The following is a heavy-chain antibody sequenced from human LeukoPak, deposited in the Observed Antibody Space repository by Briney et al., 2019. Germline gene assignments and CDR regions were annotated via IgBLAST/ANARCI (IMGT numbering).Heavy chain of an antibody. CDR2: MYISGST. J-gene: IGHJ6*02. CDR3: ARDLLNGMDV. D-gene: IGHD3-9*01. CDR1: GGSVSSYY. Sequence: PSETLSLTCTVSGGSVSSYYWSWIRQPAGKGLEWIGRMYISGSTDYNPSLKSRVTMSLDTSKNQLSLKLISVTAADTALYYCARDLLNGMDVWGQGTTATVSS. V-gene: IGHV4-4*07.